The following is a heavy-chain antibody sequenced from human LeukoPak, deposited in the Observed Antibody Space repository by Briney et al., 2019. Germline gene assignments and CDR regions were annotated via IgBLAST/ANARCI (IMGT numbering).Heavy chain of an antibody. CDR1: VGSFSGYY. V-gene: IGHV4-34*01. D-gene: IGHD3-22*01. CDR2: INNSGSI. Sequence: SETLSLTCAVYVGSFSGYYWSWIRQPPGKGLEWIGEINNSGSINYTPSLKSRVTISVDTSKNQFSLKLSSVTVADTAVYYCARVHYYDRSWWFDLWGRGTLVTVSS. J-gene: IGHJ5*02. CDR3: ARVHYYDRSWWFDL.